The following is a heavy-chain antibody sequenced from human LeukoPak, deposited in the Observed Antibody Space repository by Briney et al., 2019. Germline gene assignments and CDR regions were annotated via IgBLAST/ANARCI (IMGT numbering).Heavy chain of an antibody. J-gene: IGHJ4*02. Sequence: GGSRRLSCATSGFTFSTYWMSWVRQAPGKGLEWVANIKQDGSETYYADSVKGRFTIFRDNAKNSLYLQMDSLRVEDTAVYYCANGDGFDYWGQGTLVIVSS. V-gene: IGHV3-7*01. D-gene: IGHD5-24*01. CDR2: IKQDGSET. CDR1: GFTFSTYW. CDR3: ANGDGFDY.